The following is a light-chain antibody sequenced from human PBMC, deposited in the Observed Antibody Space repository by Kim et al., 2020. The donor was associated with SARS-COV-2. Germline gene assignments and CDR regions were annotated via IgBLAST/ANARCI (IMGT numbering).Light chain of an antibody. Sequence: WCPGERATLSCRASQNVNNYLAWYQQKPGQAPRLLISDASNRPTGIPARSSGRGSGTDFTLTTRGLEPEDVAAYYCQQRESWPLTFAGGTRLEI. CDR1: QNVNNY. CDR3: QQRESWPLT. CDR2: DAS. V-gene: IGKV3-11*01. J-gene: IGKJ5*01.